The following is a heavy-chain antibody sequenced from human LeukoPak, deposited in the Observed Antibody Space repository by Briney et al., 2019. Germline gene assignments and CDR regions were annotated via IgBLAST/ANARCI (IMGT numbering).Heavy chain of an antibody. Sequence: PSETLSLTCTVSGGSISSSSYYWGWIRQPPGKGLEWIGSIYYSGSTYYNPSLKSRVTISVDTSKNQFSLKLSSVTAADTAVYYCARWPQSDFDYWGRGTLVTVSS. J-gene: IGHJ4*02. CDR1: GGSISSSSYY. D-gene: IGHD3-3*01. CDR3: ARWPQSDFDY. V-gene: IGHV4-39*01. CDR2: IYYSGST.